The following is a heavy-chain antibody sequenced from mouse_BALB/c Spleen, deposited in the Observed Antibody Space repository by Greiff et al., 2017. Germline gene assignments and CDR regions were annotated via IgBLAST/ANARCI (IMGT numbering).Heavy chain of an antibody. D-gene: IGHD4-1*01. V-gene: IGHV3-2*02. CDR1: GYSITSDYA. J-gene: IGHJ1*01. CDR2: ISYSGST. Sequence: EVQLQQSGPGLVKPSQSLSLTCTVTGYSITSDYAWNWIRQFPGNKLEWMGYISYSGSTSYNPSLKSRISITRDTSKNQFFLQLNSVTTEDTATYYCARGTGNWYFDVWGAGTTVTVSS. CDR3: ARGTGNWYFDV.